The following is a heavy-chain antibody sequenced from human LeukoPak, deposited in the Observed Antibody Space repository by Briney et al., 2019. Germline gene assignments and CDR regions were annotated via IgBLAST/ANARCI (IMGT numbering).Heavy chain of an antibody. CDR1: GGSFSGYY. Sequence: SETLSLTCAVYGGSFSGYYWSWIRQPPGRGLEWIGEINHSGSTNYNPSLKSRVTIPVDTSKNQFSLKLSSVTAADTAVYYCARAPAPLDYWGQGTLVTVSS. V-gene: IGHV4-34*01. J-gene: IGHJ4*02. CDR3: ARAPAPLDY. CDR2: INHSGST.